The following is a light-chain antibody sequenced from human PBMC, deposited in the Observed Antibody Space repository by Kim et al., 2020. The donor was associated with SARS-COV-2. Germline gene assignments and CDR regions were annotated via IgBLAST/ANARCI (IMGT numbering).Light chain of an antibody. CDR3: QQYSHWPLT. CDR2: GAS. Sequence: EIVMTQSPATLSVSPGERATLSCRASQSVSSNLAWYQQKPGQAPRLLIYGASTRATGIPGRFSGSGSGTEFTLTMSSLQSEDFAVYYCQQYSHWPLTFGGGTKLEI. J-gene: IGKJ4*01. V-gene: IGKV3-15*01. CDR1: QSVSSN.